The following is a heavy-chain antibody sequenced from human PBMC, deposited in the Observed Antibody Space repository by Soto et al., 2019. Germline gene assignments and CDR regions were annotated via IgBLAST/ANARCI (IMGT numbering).Heavy chain of an antibody. J-gene: IGHJ6*02. Sequence: SVKVSSKASGGTFSSYAICWVRQAPGQGLEWMGGIIPIFGIANYAQKFQGRVTMTVDASTSTVYMEFSSLRSEVTAVYYCARAGQGPPAAPSYCYYGLVNLDQGTTVTVSS. CDR3: ARAGQGPPAAPSYCYYGLVN. CDR1: GGTFSSYA. V-gene: IGHV1-69*01. CDR2: IIPIFGIA. D-gene: IGHD2-2*01.